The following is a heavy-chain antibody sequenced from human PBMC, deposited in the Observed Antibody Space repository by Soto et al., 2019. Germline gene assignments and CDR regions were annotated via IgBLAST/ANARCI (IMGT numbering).Heavy chain of an antibody. CDR2: TSSTGNT. CDR1: ASSLTPFH. J-gene: IGHJ4*02. D-gene: IGHD2-8*01. V-gene: IGHV4-59*13. Sequence: PXQSRALTWILAASSLTPFHCSWIRQFARKCLEWMAYTSSTGNTNYHPSLKSRVTISMDTSKNHLSLKLTSMTAADTAVYCFPGALHAGFTHYLDHWGQGTLVTVSS. CDR3: PGALHAGFTHYLDH.